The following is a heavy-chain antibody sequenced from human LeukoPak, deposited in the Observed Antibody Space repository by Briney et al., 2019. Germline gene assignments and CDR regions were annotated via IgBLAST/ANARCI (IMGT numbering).Heavy chain of an antibody. Sequence: SETLSLTCAVYGGSFSGYYWSWIRQPPGKGLEWIGEINHSGSTNYDPSLKSRVTISVDTSKNQFSLKLSSVTAADTAVYYCARQHPYYYYYYMDVWGKGTTVTVSS. D-gene: IGHD2-21*01. J-gene: IGHJ6*03. CDR2: INHSGST. CDR3: ARQHPYYYYYYMDV. CDR1: GGSFSGYY. V-gene: IGHV4-34*01.